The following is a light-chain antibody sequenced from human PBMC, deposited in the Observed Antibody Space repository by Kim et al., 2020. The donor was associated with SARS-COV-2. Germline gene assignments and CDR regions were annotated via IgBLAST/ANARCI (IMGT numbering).Light chain of an antibody. CDR2: GDI. Sequence: QSVLTQPPSVSGAPGQRVTVSCTGTHSNIGAGYDVHWYQQFPGMAPKLLIYGDINRPSGVPDRFSGSKSGSSASLVITGLQPEDEADYYCKSYDSSLSGYVFGSGTKVTVL. J-gene: IGLJ1*01. V-gene: IGLV1-40*01. CDR1: HSNIGAGYD. CDR3: KSYDSSLSGYV.